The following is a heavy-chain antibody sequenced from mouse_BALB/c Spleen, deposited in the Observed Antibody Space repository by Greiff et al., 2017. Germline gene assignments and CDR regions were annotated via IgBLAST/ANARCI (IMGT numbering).Heavy chain of an antibody. J-gene: IGHJ1*01. Sequence: QVQLQQSGAELARPGASVKLSCKASGYTFTSYWMQWVKQRPGQGLEWIGAIYPGDGDTRYTQKFKGKATLTVDNSSSTAYMQLSSLASEDSAVYYCARWDGTSRYFDVWGAGTTVTVSS. D-gene: IGHD4-1*01. CDR3: ARWDGTSRYFDV. V-gene: IGHV1-87*01. CDR1: GYTFTSYW. CDR2: IYPGDGDT.